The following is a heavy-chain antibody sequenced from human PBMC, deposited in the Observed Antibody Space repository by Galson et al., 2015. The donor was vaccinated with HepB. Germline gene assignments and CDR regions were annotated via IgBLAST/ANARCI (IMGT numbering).Heavy chain of an antibody. D-gene: IGHD5-24*01. CDR1: GFTFSSYT. CDR2: VSSSTTYI. J-gene: IGHJ4*02. V-gene: IGHV3-21*01. Sequence: SLRLSCAASGFTFSSYTMNWVRQAPGKGLEWVSSVSSSTTYIHYADSVKGRFTISRDNGRDSLFLQMNSLRAEDTAVYYCAREDMASYFFDHWSQGTLVTVSS. CDR3: AREDMASYFFDH.